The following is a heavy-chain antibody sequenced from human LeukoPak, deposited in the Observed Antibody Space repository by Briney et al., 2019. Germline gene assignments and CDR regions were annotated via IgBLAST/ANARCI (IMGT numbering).Heavy chain of an antibody. V-gene: IGHV3-30*04. CDR1: GFTFSSYA. J-gene: IGHJ5*02. CDR3: ARTYYYGSGYRRGNWFDP. D-gene: IGHD3-10*01. Sequence: GGSLRLSCAASGFTFSSYAMHWVRQAPGKGLEWVAVISYDGSNKYYADSVKGRFTISRDNSKNTLYLQMNSLRAEDTAVYYCARTYYYGSGYRRGNWFDPWGQGTLVTVSS. CDR2: ISYDGSNK.